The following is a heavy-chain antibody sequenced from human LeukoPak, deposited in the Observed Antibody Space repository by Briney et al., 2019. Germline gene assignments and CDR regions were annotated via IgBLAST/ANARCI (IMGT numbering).Heavy chain of an antibody. CDR2: IKSKTDGGTT. V-gene: IGHV3-15*01. D-gene: IGHD2-2*01. Sequence: GGSLRLSCAASGFTFSNAWMSWVRQAPGKGLEWVGRIKSKTDGGTTDYAAPVKGRFSISRDDSKNTLYLQMNSLKTEDTAVYYRTSLLGEDIVVVPAAMPHSDVWGQGTLVTVSS. CDR3: TSLLGEDIVVVPAAMPHSDV. CDR1: GFTFSNAW. J-gene: IGHJ4*02.